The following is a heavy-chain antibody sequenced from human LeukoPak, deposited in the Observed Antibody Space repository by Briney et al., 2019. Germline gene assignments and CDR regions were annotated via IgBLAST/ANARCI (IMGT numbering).Heavy chain of an antibody. CDR1: GFTFSSYG. Sequence: GGSLRLSCAASGFTFSSYGMHWVRQAPGKGLEWVAFIRYDGSNKYYADSVKGRFTISRDNAKNSLYLQMDSLRAEDTAVYYCARDANLYDSGDYYPYWGQGTLVTVSS. D-gene: IGHD3-22*01. J-gene: IGHJ4*02. V-gene: IGHV3-30*02. CDR2: IRYDGSNK. CDR3: ARDANLYDSGDYYPY.